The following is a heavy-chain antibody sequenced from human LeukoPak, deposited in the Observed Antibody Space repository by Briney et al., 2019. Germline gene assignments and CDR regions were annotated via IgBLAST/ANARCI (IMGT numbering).Heavy chain of an antibody. J-gene: IGHJ4*02. CDR3: ATSDRQFCSPSSCYMPFDF. CDR1: GHTLSEVS. D-gene: IGHD2-2*02. CDR2: FDPRGGET. V-gene: IGHV1-24*01. Sequence: ASVKVSCKVSGHTLSEVSMHWVRRAPGQGLEWVGGFDPRGGETVLAQKFQGRVTLTEDTSADTSSIELRSLRSEDTAVYYCATSDRQFCSPSSCYMPFDFWGRGTLVTVSS.